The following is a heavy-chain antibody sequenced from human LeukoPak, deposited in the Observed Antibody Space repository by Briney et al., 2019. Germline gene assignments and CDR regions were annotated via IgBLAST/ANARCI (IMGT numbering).Heavy chain of an antibody. D-gene: IGHD3-10*01. CDR2: IKQDGSEK. CDR1: GFTFSNYW. J-gene: IGHJ4*02. V-gene: IGHV3-7*01. Sequence: GGSLRLFCAASGFTFSNYWMTWVRQAPGKGLEWVANIKQDGSEKYYVDSVKGRFTISRDNAKNSLYLQMNSLRAEDTSVYYCARFFRGVLAAFFDYWGQGTLVTVSP. CDR3: ARFFRGVLAAFFDY.